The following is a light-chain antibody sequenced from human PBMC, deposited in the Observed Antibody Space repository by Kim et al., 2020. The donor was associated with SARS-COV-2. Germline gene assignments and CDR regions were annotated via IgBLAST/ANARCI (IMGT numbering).Light chain of an antibody. CDR1: SGSIDDNY. J-gene: IGLJ2*01. Sequence: GKTVTIACTRSSGSIDDNYVQWYQQRPGGVPTTVIYEDDQRPSEVSDHFSGSIDNSSNSASLTISGLRTEDEADYYCQSYNRDNVIFGGGTQLTVL. CDR3: QSYNRDNVI. CDR2: EDD. V-gene: IGLV6-57*03.